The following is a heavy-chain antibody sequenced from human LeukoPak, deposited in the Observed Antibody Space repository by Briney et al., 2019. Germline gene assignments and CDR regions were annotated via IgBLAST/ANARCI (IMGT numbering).Heavy chain of an antibody. D-gene: IGHD4-17*01. J-gene: IGHJ4*02. V-gene: IGHV3-21*01. CDR2: ISSSSSYI. CDR1: RFTFSSYS. Sequence: GGSLRLSCAASRFTFSSYSMNWVRQAPGKGLEWVSSISSSSSYIYYADSVKGRFTISRDNAKNSLYLQMNSLRAEDTAVYYCARDNSYGDYDYFDYWGQGTLVTVSS. CDR3: ARDNSYGDYDYFDY.